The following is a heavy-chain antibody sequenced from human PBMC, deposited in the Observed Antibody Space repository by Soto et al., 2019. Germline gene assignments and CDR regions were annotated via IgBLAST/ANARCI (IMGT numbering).Heavy chain of an antibody. D-gene: IGHD6-13*01. Sequence: QVQLVQSGAEVKKPGASVKVSCKTSGYTFTNYGISWVRQAPGQGPEWMGWISGYIGNTKYAQNLQGRVTMTTDKSTSTAYMEMRSPRSDDTAVYYCARGGSSWSAEYYQHWRQGTPVIVS. CDR3: ARGGSSWSAEYYQH. V-gene: IGHV1-18*01. CDR1: GYTFTNYG. CDR2: ISGYIGNT. J-gene: IGHJ1*01.